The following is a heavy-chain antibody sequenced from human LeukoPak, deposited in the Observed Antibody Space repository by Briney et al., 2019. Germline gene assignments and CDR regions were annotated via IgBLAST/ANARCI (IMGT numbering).Heavy chain of an antibody. CDR3: ALPLRDGDFYFDY. J-gene: IGHJ4*02. CDR1: GFTFSNYW. Sequence: VQPGGSLRLSCAASGFTFSNYWMHWVRQAPGKGLVWVSRINRDGRSTNYADSVKGRFTISRDNAKNTVFLQMNSLRAEDTAVYYCALPLRDGDFYFDYWGQGALVTVSS. D-gene: IGHD4-17*01. V-gene: IGHV3-74*01. CDR2: INRDGRST.